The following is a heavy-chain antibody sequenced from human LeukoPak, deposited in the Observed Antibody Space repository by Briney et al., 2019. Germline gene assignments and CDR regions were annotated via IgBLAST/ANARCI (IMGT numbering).Heavy chain of an antibody. CDR2: IKEDGSEK. J-gene: IGHJ4*02. D-gene: IGHD2-2*01. CDR3: AKDGPWRPAAE. CDR1: GFTFSTYW. V-gene: IGHV3-7*03. Sequence: GGSLRLSCAASGFTFSTYWMSWVRQAPGKGLEWVANIKEDGSEKYYVDSAKGRFTISRDNAKNSLYLQMNSLRAEDTAIYFCAKDGPWRPAAEWGQGVLLTVSS.